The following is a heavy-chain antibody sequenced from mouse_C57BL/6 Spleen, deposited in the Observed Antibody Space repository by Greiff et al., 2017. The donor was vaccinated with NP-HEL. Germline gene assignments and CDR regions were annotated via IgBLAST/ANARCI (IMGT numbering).Heavy chain of an antibody. V-gene: IGHV1-50*01. CDR2: IDPSDSYT. D-gene: IGHD2-1*01. CDR1: GYTFTSYW. CDR3: AREGGYGNSDY. J-gene: IGHJ2*01. Sequence: QVQLQQPGAELVKPGASVKLSCKASGYTFTSYWMQWVKQRPGQGLEWIGEIDPSDSYTNYNQKFKGKATLTVDTSSSTAYMQLSSLTSEDSAVYYCAREGGYGNSDYWGQGTTLTVSS.